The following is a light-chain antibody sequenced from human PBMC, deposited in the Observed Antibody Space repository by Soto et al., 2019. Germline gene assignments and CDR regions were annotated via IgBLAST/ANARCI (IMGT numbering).Light chain of an antibody. CDR1: QSVSSN. V-gene: IGKV3-15*01. Sequence: EIGMTQSPATLSVSPGERATLSCRASQSVSSNLGWYQQKPGQAPRLLIYGASTRAAGVPARFSGSGSGTEFTLTISILQSEDFAVYYCQQYNKLPFTFGPGTKVDIK. J-gene: IGKJ3*01. CDR2: GAS. CDR3: QQYNKLPFT.